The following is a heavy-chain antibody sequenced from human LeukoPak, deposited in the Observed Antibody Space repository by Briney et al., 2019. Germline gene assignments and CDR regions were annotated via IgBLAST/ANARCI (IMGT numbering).Heavy chain of an antibody. CDR2: ISDSGGST. Sequence: GGSLRLSCAASGFTFSISAMSWVRQAPGKGLEWVSGISDSGGSTFYADSVKGRFTISRDNSKNILYLQMNSLRAEDTAVYYCARETYCTNTTCPIGDHFNYWGQGTLVTVSS. CDR3: ARETYCTNTTCPIGDHFNY. D-gene: IGHD2-2*01. J-gene: IGHJ4*02. V-gene: IGHV3-23*01. CDR1: GFTFSISA.